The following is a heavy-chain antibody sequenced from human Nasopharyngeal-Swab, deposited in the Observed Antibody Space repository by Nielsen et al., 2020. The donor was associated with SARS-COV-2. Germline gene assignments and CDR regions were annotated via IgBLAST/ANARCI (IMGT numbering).Heavy chain of an antibody. J-gene: IGHJ5*02. V-gene: IGHV3-11*01. CDR2: ISSAGTTI. D-gene: IGHD3-10*01. Sequence: PGKGLEWVSHISSAGTTIYYADSVKGRFTISRGNAENSLYLQMSSLRADDTGIYYCARGLWYGPNWFDPWGRGTLVTVSS. CDR3: ARGLWYGPNWFDP.